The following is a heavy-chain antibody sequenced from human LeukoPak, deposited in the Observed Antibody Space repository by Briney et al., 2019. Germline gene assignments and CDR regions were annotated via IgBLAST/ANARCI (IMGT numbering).Heavy chain of an antibody. CDR2: IYTSGST. D-gene: IGHD6-13*01. J-gene: IGHJ4*02. Sequence: SETLSLTCAVYGGSFSGYYWSWIRQPAGKGLEWIGRIYTSGSTNYNPSLKSRVTMSVDTSKNQFSLKLSSVTAADTAVYYCARSLAAAGIVYWGQGTLVTASS. CDR3: ARSLAAAGIVY. V-gene: IGHV4-59*10. CDR1: GGSFSGYY.